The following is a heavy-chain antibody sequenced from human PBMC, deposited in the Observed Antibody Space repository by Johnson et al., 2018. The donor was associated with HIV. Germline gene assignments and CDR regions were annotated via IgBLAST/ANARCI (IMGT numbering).Heavy chain of an antibody. J-gene: IGHJ3*02. CDR1: GFTFDDYG. Sequence: VQLVESGGGVVRPGGSLRLSCAASGFTFDDYGMSWVRQAPGKGLEWVSAISGSGGSTYYADSVKGRFTISRDNSKNTLYLQMNSLRADDTAVYYCARDRAPVYSSSSSPFDAFDIWGQGTMVTVSS. D-gene: IGHD6-6*01. V-gene: IGHV3-23*04. CDR3: ARDRAPVYSSSSSPFDAFDI. CDR2: ISGSGGST.